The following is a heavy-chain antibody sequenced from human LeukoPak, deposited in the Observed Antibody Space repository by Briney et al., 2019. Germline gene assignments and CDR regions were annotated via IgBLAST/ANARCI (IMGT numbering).Heavy chain of an antibody. CDR3: AKAASSSWPSYYYGMDV. CDR2: ITGSGGDT. Sequence: GGSLRLSCAASGFIFRSYSMSWVRQAPGKGLGGVSVITGSGGDTYYADSVKGRFTISKDNSKNTVYLQMSSLRVDDTAVYYCAKAASSSWPSYYYGMDVWGQGTTVTVSS. D-gene: IGHD6-13*01. V-gene: IGHV3-23*01. CDR1: GFIFRSYS. J-gene: IGHJ6*02.